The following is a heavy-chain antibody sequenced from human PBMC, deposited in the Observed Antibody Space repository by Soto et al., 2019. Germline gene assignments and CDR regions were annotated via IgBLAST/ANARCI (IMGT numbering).Heavy chain of an antibody. CDR1: RFTFTTYA. CDR2: MSSDGTNE. CDR3: PRSGYTSGWYCYFDF. Sequence: GGSLRLSCAASRFTFTTYAMNWVRQAPGKGLEWVALMSSDGTNEHYADSVRGRFTVSRDNSRNTLFLQMNNLRTDDTAVYYCPRSGYTSGWYCYFDFWGLGTLVTVSS. D-gene: IGHD6-19*01. J-gene: IGHJ4*02. V-gene: IGHV3-30-3*01.